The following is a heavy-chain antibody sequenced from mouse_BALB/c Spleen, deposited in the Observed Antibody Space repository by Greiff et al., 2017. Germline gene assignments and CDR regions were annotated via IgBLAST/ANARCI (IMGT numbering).Heavy chain of an antibody. CDR2: ISSGGSYT. Sequence: EVMLVESGGGLVKPGGSLKLSCAASGFTFSSYAMSWVRQTPEKRLEWVATISSGGSYTYYPDSVKGRFTISRDNAKNTLYLQMSSLRSEDTAMYYCARPGNYPYAMDYWGQGTSVTVSS. CDR1: GFTFSSYA. CDR3: ARPGNYPYAMDY. V-gene: IGHV5-9-1*01. J-gene: IGHJ4*01. D-gene: IGHD2-1*01.